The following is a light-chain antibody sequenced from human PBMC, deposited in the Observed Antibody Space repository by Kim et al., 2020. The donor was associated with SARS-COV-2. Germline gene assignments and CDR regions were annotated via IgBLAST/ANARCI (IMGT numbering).Light chain of an antibody. J-gene: IGLJ2*01. V-gene: IGLV2-14*03. CDR3: SSYTSSSTLVV. CDR1: SSDVGGYNY. CDR2: DVS. Sequence: QPITISCTGTSSDVGGYNYVSWYQQQPGKAPKLMIYDVSNRPSGVSNRFSGSKSGNTASLTISGLQAEDEADYYCSSYTSSSTLVVFGGGTQLTVL.